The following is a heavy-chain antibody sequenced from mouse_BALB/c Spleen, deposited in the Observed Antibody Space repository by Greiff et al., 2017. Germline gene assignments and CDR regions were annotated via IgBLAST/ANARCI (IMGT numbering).Heavy chain of an antibody. CDR3: ARWLPHWYFDV. V-gene: IGHV3-6*02. CDR2: ISYDGSN. D-gene: IGHD2-2*01. J-gene: IGHJ1*01. Sequence: ESGPGLVKPSQSLSLTCSVTGYSITSGYYWNWIRQFPGNKLEWMGYISYDGSNNYNPSLKNRISITRDTSKNQFFLKLNSVTTEDTATYYCARWLPHWYFDVWGAGTTVTVSS. CDR1: GYSITSGYY.